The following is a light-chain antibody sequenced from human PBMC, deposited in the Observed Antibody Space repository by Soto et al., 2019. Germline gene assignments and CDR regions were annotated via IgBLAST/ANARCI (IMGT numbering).Light chain of an antibody. CDR1: SCDVGGYNY. CDR3: SSYTSSSRYV. Sequence: QSALTQPASVSGSPGQSITISCTGTSCDVGGYNYVSWYQQHPGKAPKLMIYEVSNRPSGVSNRFSGSKSGNTASLTISGLQAEDEADYYCSSYTSSSRYVXGTGTKVTV. V-gene: IGLV2-14*01. CDR2: EVS. J-gene: IGLJ1*01.